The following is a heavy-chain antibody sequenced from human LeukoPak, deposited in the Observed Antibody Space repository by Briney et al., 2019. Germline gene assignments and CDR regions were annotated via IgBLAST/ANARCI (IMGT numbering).Heavy chain of an antibody. CDR2: IYYSGST. CDR3: ARAVGYCSSTSCSEARNWFDP. Sequence: SETLSLACTVSGGSISSSSYYWGWIRQPPGKGLEWIGSIYYSGSTYYNPSLKSRVTISVDTSKNQFSLKLSSVTAADTAVYYCARAVGYCSSTSCSEARNWFDPWGQGTLVTVSS. CDR1: GGSISSSSYY. V-gene: IGHV4-39*07. D-gene: IGHD2-2*01. J-gene: IGHJ5*02.